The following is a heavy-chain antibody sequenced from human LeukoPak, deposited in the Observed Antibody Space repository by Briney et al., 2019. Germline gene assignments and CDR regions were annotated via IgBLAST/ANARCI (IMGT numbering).Heavy chain of an antibody. D-gene: IGHD5-12*01. Sequence: ASVKVSCKASGYTFTSYDINWVRQATGQGLEWMGWMNPNSGNTGYAQKFQGRVTVTRNTSISTACMELSSLRSEDTAVYYCARGRGYSGYVINWGQGTLVTVSS. CDR2: MNPNSGNT. CDR3: ARGRGYSGYVIN. V-gene: IGHV1-8*01. CDR1: GYTFTSYD. J-gene: IGHJ4*02.